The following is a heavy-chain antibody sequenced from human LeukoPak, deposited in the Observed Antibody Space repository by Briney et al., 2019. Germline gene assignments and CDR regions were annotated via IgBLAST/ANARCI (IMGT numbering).Heavy chain of an antibody. CDR1: GYIYTSYW. CDR3: ARLRDSSGWYRDY. D-gene: IGHD6-19*01. Sequence: GESLKISCNSSGYIYTSYWIGWVRQMPGKGLEWMGIIYPGDSDTRYSPSFQGQVTISADKSISTAYLQWSSLKASDTAMYYCARLRDSSGWYRDYWGQGTLVTVSS. CDR2: IYPGDSDT. J-gene: IGHJ4*02. V-gene: IGHV5-51*01.